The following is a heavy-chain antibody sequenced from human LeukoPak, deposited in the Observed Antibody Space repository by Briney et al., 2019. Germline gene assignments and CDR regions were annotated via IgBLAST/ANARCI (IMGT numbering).Heavy chain of an antibody. V-gene: IGHV1-2*02. CDR2: INPNSGGT. Sequence: ASVKVSCKASGYTFTGYYMHWVRQAPGQGLEWMGWINPNSGGTNYAQKFQGRVTMTRDTSISTAYTELSRLRSDDTAVYYCARGGTYCSSTSCYDDWFDPWGQGTLVTVSS. J-gene: IGHJ5*02. CDR3: ARGGTYCSSTSCYDDWFDP. D-gene: IGHD2-2*01. CDR1: GYTFTGYY.